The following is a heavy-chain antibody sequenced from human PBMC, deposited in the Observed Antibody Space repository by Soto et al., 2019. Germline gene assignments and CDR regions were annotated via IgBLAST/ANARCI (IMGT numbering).Heavy chain of an antibody. CDR3: AKNGHPPYYYYGMDV. CDR2: ISGYNGDT. J-gene: IGHJ6*02. V-gene: IGHV1-18*01. D-gene: IGHD2-8*01. Sequence: ASVKVSCKASGYIFTTYGISWVRKAPGQGLEWMGWISGYNGDTNNAQKFQDRVTMTIDRSTTTAYLELRSLTSDDTAVYYCAKNGHPPYYYYGMDVWGQGTTVTVSS. CDR1: GYIFTTYG.